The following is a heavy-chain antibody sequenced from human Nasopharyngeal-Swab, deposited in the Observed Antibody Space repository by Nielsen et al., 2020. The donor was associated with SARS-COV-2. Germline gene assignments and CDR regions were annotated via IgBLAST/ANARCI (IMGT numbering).Heavy chain of an antibody. CDR2: FDPEDGET. V-gene: IGHV1-24*01. CDR1: GYTLTELS. J-gene: IGHJ5*02. CDR3: ARDAATMIVGLNWFDP. Sequence: ASVKVSCKVSGYTLTELSMHWVRQAPGKGLEWMGGFDPEDGETIYAQKFQGRVTMTEDTSTDTAYMELSSLRSEDTAVYYCARDAATMIVGLNWFDPWGQGTLVTVSS. D-gene: IGHD3-22*01.